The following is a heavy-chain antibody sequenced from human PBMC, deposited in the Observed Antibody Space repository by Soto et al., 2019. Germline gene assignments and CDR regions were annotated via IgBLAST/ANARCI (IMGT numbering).Heavy chain of an antibody. V-gene: IGHV3-33*01. CDR3: ATTGPY. CDR1: GFTFSSYG. CDR2: IWLDGSNK. J-gene: IGHJ4*02. Sequence: QVQLVESGGGVVQPGRSLRLSCAASGFTFSSYGMHWVRQAPGKGLEWVAVIWLDGSNKFYADSVKGRFTISRDNSKNTVSLQLNSLRDEDSAAYYCATTGPYWGQRTLVTVSS.